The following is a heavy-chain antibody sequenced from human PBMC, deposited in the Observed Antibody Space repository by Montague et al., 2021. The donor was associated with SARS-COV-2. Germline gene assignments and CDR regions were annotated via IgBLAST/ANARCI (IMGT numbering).Heavy chain of an antibody. CDR1: GFTFSKYS. Sequence: FRRLSWSASGFTFSKYSMNWVRQAPGKGLEWVSSISTSSLYIYYAASVKGRFTISRANAKNSLFLQMDSLRAEDTAVYYCARALSASYSVGGDSFDIWGQGTMVTVSS. J-gene: IGHJ3*02. CDR2: ISTSSLYI. V-gene: IGHV3-21*01. D-gene: IGHD5/OR15-5a*01. CDR3: ARALSASYSVGGDSFDI.